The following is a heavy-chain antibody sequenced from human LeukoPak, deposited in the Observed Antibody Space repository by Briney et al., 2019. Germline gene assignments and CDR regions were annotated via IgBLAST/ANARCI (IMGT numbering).Heavy chain of an antibody. CDR3: ASSPAAGDFDI. Sequence: VASVKVSCKASGYTFTSYGIRWVRQAPGHGLARMGWISAYNGNTNYAQKLQGRVTMTTDTSTSTAYMELRSLRSDDTAVYYCASSPAAGDFDIWGQGTMVTVSS. J-gene: IGHJ3*02. CDR1: GYTFTSYG. CDR2: ISAYNGNT. D-gene: IGHD1-14*01. V-gene: IGHV1-18*01.